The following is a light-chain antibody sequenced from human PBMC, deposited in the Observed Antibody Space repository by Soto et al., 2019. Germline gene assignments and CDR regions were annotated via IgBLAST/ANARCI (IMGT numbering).Light chain of an antibody. J-gene: IGKJ4*01. CDR2: AAS. Sequence: AIQMTQSPSSLSASVGDRVTITCRASQGIGNDLGWYQQKPGKAPNLLISAASNLQSGVPSRFSGSASDTEFTLTVSLRQPEDAATYYCLRYYTHPLTFGGGTKVEIK. CDR1: QGIGND. V-gene: IGKV1-6*01. CDR3: LRYYTHPLT.